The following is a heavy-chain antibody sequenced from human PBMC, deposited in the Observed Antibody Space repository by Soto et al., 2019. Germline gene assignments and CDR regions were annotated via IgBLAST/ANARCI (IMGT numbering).Heavy chain of an antibody. D-gene: IGHD6-13*01. J-gene: IGHJ2*01. CDR3: SFPAEYGIRATVSVSAFRRNRSFDL. Sequence: KGLEWVSSISGRGGSTYADSVKGRFAISRDNSKNTLYLQMSSLRAEDTAMYYFSFPAEYGIRATVSVSAFRRNRSFDL. V-gene: IGHV3-23*01. CDR2: ISGRGGST.